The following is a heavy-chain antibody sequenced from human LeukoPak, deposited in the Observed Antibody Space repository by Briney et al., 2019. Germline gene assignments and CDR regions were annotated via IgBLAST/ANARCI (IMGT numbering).Heavy chain of an antibody. D-gene: IGHD3-10*01. CDR3: ARGNGPGSFLIDY. CDR2: ISDDGSRT. J-gene: IGHJ4*02. V-gene: IGHV3-30-3*01. CDR1: GFTFSTYA. Sequence: PGGSLRLSCAAFGFTFSTYAVHWVRQAPGKGLEWVAIISDDGSRTYYSNSVKGRFTISRDNSRNTLYLQMNSLRPEDTAVYYCARGNGPGSFLIDYWGQGTLVTVSS.